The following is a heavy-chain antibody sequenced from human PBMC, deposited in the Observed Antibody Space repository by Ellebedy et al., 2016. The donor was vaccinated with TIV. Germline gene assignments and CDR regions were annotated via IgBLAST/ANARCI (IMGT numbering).Heavy chain of an antibody. CDR1: GFAFSANG. CDR3: ARLRASSPLNLYCYFDL. Sequence: GESLKISCAASGFAFSANGMSWVRQAPGKGLEWVSGIDGSENTDYGDSVKGRFTISRDNAKNTLYLQMSSLTAEDTALYYCARLRASSPLNLYCYFDLWGRGTLVTVSS. CDR2: IDGSENT. V-gene: IGHV3-23*01. D-gene: IGHD6-6*01. J-gene: IGHJ2*01.